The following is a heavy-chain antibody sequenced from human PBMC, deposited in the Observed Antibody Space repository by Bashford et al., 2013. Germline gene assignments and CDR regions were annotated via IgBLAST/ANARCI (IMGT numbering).Heavy chain of an antibody. CDR3: AKDYHWSFSESSGDDNVPFDY. CDR2: LTGSGDIT. D-gene: IGHD2-15*01. Sequence: GSLRLSCAASGFTFSSYAMSWVRQAPGKGPEWVSGLTGSGDITDYADSVKGRFTISRDNSRNTLYLQMNSLRADDTAVYYCAKDYHWSFSESSGDDNVPFDYWGQGTLVTVSS. CDR1: GFTFSSYA. J-gene: IGHJ4*02. V-gene: IGHV3-23*01.